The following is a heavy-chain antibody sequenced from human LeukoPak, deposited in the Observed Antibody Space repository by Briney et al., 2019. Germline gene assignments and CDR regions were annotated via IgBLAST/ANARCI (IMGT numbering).Heavy chain of an antibody. V-gene: IGHV4-38-2*02. CDR2: IYHSGST. J-gene: IGHJ4*02. Sequence: PSETLSLTCTVSSYSISRGYYWGWIRQSPEKGLEWIGNIYHSGSTSHNPSLKSRVTISLDMSKNQFSLKLSSVTAADTAVYYCVREGPIRFLEQIDYWGQGTLVTVSS. D-gene: IGHD3-3*01. CDR1: SYSISRGYY. CDR3: VREGPIRFLEQIDY.